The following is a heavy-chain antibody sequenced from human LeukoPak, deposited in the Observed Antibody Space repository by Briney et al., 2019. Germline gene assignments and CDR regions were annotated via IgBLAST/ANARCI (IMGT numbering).Heavy chain of an antibody. V-gene: IGHV3-13*01. CDR3: ARAKMPGIQTAGRVNYSHS. J-gene: IGHJ4*02. CDR1: EFTFSSYD. Sequence: HPGGSLRLSCAASEFTFSSYDMHWVRQATGKGLEWVSTIDTAGNAWYPDSVKGRFTISRENAKNSLNLQMNSLRVGDTAVYYCARAKMPGIQTAGRVNYSHSWGQGTLVTLSS. D-gene: IGHD6-13*01. CDR2: IDTAGNA.